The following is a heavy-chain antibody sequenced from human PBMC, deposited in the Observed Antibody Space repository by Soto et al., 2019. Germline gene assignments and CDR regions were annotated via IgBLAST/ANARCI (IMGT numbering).Heavy chain of an antibody. J-gene: IGHJ4*02. CDR3: ARDVAHCGGDCYGLDY. V-gene: IGHV3-21*01. CDR1: GFTFSSYS. Sequence: EVQLVECGGGLVKPGGSLRLSCAASGFTFSSYSMNWVRQAPGKGLEWVSSISSSSSYIYYADSVKGRFTISRDNAKNSLYLQMNRLRAEDTAVYYCARDVAHCGGDCYGLDYWGQGTLVTVSS. D-gene: IGHD2-21*02. CDR2: ISSSSSYI.